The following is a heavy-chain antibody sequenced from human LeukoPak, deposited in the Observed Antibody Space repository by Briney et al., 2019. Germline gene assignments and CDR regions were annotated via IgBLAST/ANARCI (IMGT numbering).Heavy chain of an antibody. CDR1: GDSISGYY. Sequence: SETLSLTCTVPGDSISGYYWSWIRQPPGKGLEWIGYIYTSGSTNYNPSLQSRVTISVDTSKSRFSLKLGSVTAADTAVYFCARQFSSSSSFDYWGQGTLVTVSS. CDR2: IYTSGST. D-gene: IGHD6-6*01. J-gene: IGHJ4*02. V-gene: IGHV4-4*09. CDR3: ARQFSSSSSFDY.